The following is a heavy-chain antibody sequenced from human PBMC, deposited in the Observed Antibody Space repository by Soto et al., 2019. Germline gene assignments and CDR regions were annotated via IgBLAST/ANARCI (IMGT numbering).Heavy chain of an antibody. CDR2: IYYSGST. Sequence: PSETLSLTCTVSGGSISHYYWSWIRQPPGKGLEWIGYIYYSGSTYYNPSLKSRVTISVDTSKNQFSLKLSSVTAADTAVYYCARLYCGGDCYSKKLIGWYFDLWGRGTLVTVS. CDR3: ARLYCGGDCYSKKLIGWYFDL. D-gene: IGHD2-21*02. J-gene: IGHJ2*01. CDR1: GGSISHYY. V-gene: IGHV4-30-4*01.